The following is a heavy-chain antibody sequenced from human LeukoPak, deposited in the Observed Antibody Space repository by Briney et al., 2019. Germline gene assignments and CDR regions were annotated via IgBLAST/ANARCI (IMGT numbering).Heavy chain of an antibody. CDR2: TFHSGYT. Sequence: PSETLSLTCTVSGGSINSNNDYWGWIRQPPGKELEWIGSTFHSGYTYYNPSLKSRATISVDTSKNQFSLNLTSVSAADTAVYYRARRGLLLPFDLWGRGTLIIVS. CDR1: GGSINSNNDY. D-gene: IGHD3-22*01. CDR3: ARRGLLLPFDL. J-gene: IGHJ3*01. V-gene: IGHV4-39*01.